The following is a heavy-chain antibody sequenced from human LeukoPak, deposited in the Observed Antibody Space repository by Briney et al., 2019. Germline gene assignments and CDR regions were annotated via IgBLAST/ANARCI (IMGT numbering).Heavy chain of an antibody. CDR3: ARDARVVLDY. CDR2: IQQDGSEK. Sequence: GGSLRLSCAASRFTFSSYWMSWVRQAPGKGLEWVANIQQDGSEKYYVDSVKGRSTISRDNAKNSLYLQMNSLRAEDTAVYYCARDARVVLDYWGQGTLVTVSS. D-gene: IGHD2-2*01. J-gene: IGHJ4*02. V-gene: IGHV3-7*01. CDR1: RFTFSSYW.